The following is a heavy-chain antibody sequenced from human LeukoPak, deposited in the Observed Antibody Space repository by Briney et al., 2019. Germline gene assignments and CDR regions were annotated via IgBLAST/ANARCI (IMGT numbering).Heavy chain of an antibody. CDR2: IWYDGSNK. D-gene: IGHD1-26*01. Sequence: GGSLRLSCAASGFTFSSYGMHWVRQAPGKGLEWVAVIWYDGSNKYYADSVKGRFTISRDNSKNTLYLQMNSLRAEDTAVYYCASLGATTAYFDYWGQGNLVTVSS. CDR1: GFTFSSYG. J-gene: IGHJ4*02. V-gene: IGHV3-33*01. CDR3: ASLGATTAYFDY.